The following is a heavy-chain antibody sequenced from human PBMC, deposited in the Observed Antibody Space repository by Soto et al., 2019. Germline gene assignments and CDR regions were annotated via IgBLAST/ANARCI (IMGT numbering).Heavy chain of an antibody. CDR1: GFTFSSYA. D-gene: IGHD2-15*01. CDR2: IGGSGGST. CDR3: AKESAARCSGGSCYPRRYFDY. J-gene: IGHJ4*02. V-gene: IGHV3-23*01. Sequence: EVQLLESGGGLVQPGGSLRLSCAASGFTFSSYAMSWVRRAQGKGLEGVPAIGGSGGSTYYANSVKGRFTISRDNSKNTLYLQMNSLRAEDTAVYYCAKESAARCSGGSCYPRRYFDYWGQGTLVTVSS.